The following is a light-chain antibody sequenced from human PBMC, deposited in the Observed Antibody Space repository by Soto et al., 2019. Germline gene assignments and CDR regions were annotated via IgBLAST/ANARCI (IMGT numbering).Light chain of an antibody. CDR3: QHYNSYSEA. V-gene: IGKV1-5*03. CDR2: KAS. CDR1: QTIRSW. J-gene: IGKJ1*01. Sequence: IQMTQSPSTLSASVGDSVTITCRASQTIRSWLAWYQQKPGKAPKLLIYKASSLESGVPSRFSGSGSGTEFTLTISSLQPDDFATYYCQHYNSYSEAFGQGTKVDIK.